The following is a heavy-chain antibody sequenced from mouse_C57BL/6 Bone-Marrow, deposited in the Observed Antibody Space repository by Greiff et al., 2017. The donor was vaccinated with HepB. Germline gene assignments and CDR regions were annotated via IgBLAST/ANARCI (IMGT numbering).Heavy chain of an antibody. CDR2: IDPETGGT. V-gene: IGHV1-15*01. J-gene: IGHJ3*01. CDR1: GYTFTDYE. D-gene: IGHD2-4*01. CDR3: TRVCYYDPWFAY. Sequence: QVQLQQSGAELVRPGASVTLSCKASGYTFTDYEMHWVKQTPVHGLEWIGAIDPETGGTAYNQKFKGKAILTAYKSSSTAYMELRSLTSEDSAVYYCTRVCYYDPWFAYWGQGTLVTVSA.